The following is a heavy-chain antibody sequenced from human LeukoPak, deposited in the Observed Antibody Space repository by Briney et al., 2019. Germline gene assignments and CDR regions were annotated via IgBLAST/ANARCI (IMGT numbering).Heavy chain of an antibody. D-gene: IGHD3-22*01. V-gene: IGHV4-59*08. CDR3: ARRLVQYYYDSSGYYTTPYYFDY. Sequence: SETLSLTCTVSGGSISSNYWNWIRQPPGKGLEWIGYIYYSGSTNYNPSLKSRVTISVDTSKNQFSLKLSSVTAADTAVYYCARRLVQYYYDSSGYYTTPYYFDYWGQGTLVTVSS. J-gene: IGHJ4*02. CDR1: GGSISSNY. CDR2: IYYSGST.